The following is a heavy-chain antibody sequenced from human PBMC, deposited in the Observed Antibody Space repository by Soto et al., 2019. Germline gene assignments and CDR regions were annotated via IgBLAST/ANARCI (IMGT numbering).Heavy chain of an antibody. D-gene: IGHD3-10*01. J-gene: IGHJ5*02. Sequence: QITLKESGPTLVKPTQTLTLTCTFSGFSLSTSGVGVGWIRQPPGKALEWLALIYWDDDKRYSPSLKSRLTTTTDTSKNQVVLTTPHMVPVDTATYYCARILLWFGPHWFDPWGQGTLVTVSS. CDR3: ARILLWFGPHWFDP. CDR1: GFSLSTSGVG. V-gene: IGHV2-5*02. CDR2: IYWDDDK.